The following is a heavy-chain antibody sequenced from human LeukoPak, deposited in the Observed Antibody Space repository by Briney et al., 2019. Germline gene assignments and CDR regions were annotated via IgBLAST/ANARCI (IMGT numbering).Heavy chain of an antibody. J-gene: IGHJ4*02. D-gene: IGHD3-10*01. CDR1: GFTFSSYA. Sequence: GGSLRLSCAASGFTFSSYAMSWVRQAPGKGLEWVSAISGSGGSTYYADSVKGRFTISRDNSKNTLYLQMNSLRAEDTAVYYCAKDQPDYYGSGSYYRKRKGFDYWGQGTLVTVSS. V-gene: IGHV3-23*01. CDR2: ISGSGGST. CDR3: AKDQPDYYGSGSYYRKRKGFDY.